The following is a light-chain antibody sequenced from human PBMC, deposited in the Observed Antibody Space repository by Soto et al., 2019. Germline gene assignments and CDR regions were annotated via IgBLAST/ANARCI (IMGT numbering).Light chain of an antibody. Sequence: QSVPTQPPSASWAPGQRVTISCTGSSSNIGAGYDVHWYQQLPGTAPKLLIYGNSNRPSGVPDRFSGSKSGTSASLAITGLQAEDEADDYCQSYDSSLSGYVVFGGGTKVTVL. CDR1: SSNIGAGYD. CDR2: GNS. CDR3: QSYDSSLSGYVV. J-gene: IGLJ2*01. V-gene: IGLV1-40*01.